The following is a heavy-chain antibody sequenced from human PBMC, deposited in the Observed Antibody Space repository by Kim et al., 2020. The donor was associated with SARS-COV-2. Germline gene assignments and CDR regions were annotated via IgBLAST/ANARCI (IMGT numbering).Heavy chain of an antibody. Sequence: YAQKFRGRVTMTRDTSINTDYMELSGLRSDDTAVYYCSIYHSATYCCFDYWGQGSLVTVSS. J-gene: IGHJ4*02. CDR3: SIYHSATYCCFDY. D-gene: IGHD3-22*01. V-gene: IGHV1-2*02.